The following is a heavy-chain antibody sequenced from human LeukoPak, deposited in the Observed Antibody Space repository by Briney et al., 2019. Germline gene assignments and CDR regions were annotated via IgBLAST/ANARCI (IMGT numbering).Heavy chain of an antibody. CDR2: LYAGGST. Sequence: GGSLRLSCAASDFTVSSNYMSWVRQAPGKGLEWVSVLYAGGSTYYADFVKGRFTISRDNSKNTLYLQMNSLRAEDTAVYYCARAPHSGSYYFDYWGQGTLVTVSS. V-gene: IGHV3-53*01. CDR3: ARAPHSGSYYFDY. D-gene: IGHD1-26*01. J-gene: IGHJ4*02. CDR1: DFTVSSNY.